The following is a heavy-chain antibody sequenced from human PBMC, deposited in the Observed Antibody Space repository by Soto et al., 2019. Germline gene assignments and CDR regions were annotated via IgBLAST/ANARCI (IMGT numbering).Heavy chain of an antibody. V-gene: IGHV3-7*03. J-gene: IGHJ5*02. CDR3: AAYCYTMTCTHFHGYS. D-gene: IGHD3-16*02. CDR2: IKQDESDK. CDR1: GFSFRDYW. Sequence: GGSLRLSCAVSGFSFRDYWMSWVRQAPGKGLEWVANIKQDESDKYYVDSVKGRFTISRDNAKNALYLQMNSLRVEDTAVYYCAAYCYTMTCTHFHGYSWGQGTQVTVSS.